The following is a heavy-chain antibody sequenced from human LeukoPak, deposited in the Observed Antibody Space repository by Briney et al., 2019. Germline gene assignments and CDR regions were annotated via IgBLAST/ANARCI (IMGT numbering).Heavy chain of an antibody. D-gene: IGHD6-13*01. V-gene: IGHV3-23*01. CDR1: GFTFSSYA. CDR2: ISYSGGST. J-gene: IGHJ2*01. CDR3: AKTYSSTWSDWYFDL. Sequence: GGSLRLSCAASGFTFSSYAMSWVRQAPGKGLEWVSSISYSGGSTYYADAVKGRLTISRDNSKNTLFLQMNSLRAEDTAVYYCAKTYSSTWSDWYFDLWGRGTLVTVSS.